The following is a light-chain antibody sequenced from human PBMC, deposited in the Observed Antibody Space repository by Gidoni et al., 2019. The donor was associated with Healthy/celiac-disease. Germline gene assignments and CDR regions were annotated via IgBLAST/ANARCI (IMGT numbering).Light chain of an antibody. V-gene: IGLV2-11*01. CDR2: DVS. CDR1: SSDVGGYNY. Sequence: QSALTQPRSVSGSPGQSVTISCTGTSSDVGGYNYVSCYQQHPGKAPKLMIYDVSKRPSGVPDRFSGSKSGNTASLTISGLQAEDEADYYCCSYAGSYTVVFGTGTKVTVL. J-gene: IGLJ1*01. CDR3: CSYAGSYTVV.